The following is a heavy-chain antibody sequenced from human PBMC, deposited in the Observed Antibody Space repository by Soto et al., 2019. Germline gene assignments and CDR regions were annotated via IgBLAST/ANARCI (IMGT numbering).Heavy chain of an antibody. D-gene: IGHD1-26*01. CDR2: MNPNTGNT. CDR1: XXXXXXXX. J-gene: IGHJ6*02. CDR3: ARGRIVGGTTDV. Sequence: QVQLLQSGAEVKKPGASVKVSCXXXXXXXXXXXXXXXXQATGQGLEWMGWMNPNTGNTGYAQKFQGRVXXTGNISIXXXXXGXXXXRSEDTAVYYWARGRIVGGTTDVWGQGTTVTVSS. V-gene: IGHV1-8*01.